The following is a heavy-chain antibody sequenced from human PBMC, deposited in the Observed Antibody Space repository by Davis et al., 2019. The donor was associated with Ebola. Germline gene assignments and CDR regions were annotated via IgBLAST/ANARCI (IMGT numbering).Heavy chain of an antibody. CDR3: ARFSVAIPTQDFDS. CDR1: GFTFSRYW. J-gene: IGHJ4*02. Sequence: GESLKISCAASGFTFSRYWMHWVRQAPGKGLVWVARIDSDGSSTSYADFVKGRFTISRDNSKDTLSLQMTSLRADDTAIYYCARFSVAIPTQDFDSWGQGTLVTVSS. CDR2: IDSDGSST. D-gene: IGHD5-12*01. V-gene: IGHV3-74*01.